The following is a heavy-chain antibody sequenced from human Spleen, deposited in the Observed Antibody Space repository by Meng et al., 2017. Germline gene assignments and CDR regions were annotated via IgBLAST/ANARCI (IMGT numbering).Heavy chain of an antibody. J-gene: IGHJ3*02. Sequence: SVKVSCKASGGTFSSYAISWVRQAPGQGLEWMGGIIPIFGTAKYAQKFQGRVTITTDESTSTAYMELSSLRYEDTAVYYCARDRFRDGYNYGDFDIWGQGKRV. V-gene: IGHV1-69*05. CDR1: GGTFSSYA. CDR2: IIPIFGTA. CDR3: ARDRFRDGYNYGDFDI. D-gene: IGHD5-24*01.